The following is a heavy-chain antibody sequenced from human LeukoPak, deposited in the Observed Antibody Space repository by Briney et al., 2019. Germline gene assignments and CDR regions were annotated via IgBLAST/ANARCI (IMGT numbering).Heavy chain of an antibody. D-gene: IGHD3-22*01. V-gene: IGHV3-20*04. CDR2: INWNGGST. Sequence: PGGSLRLSCAASGFTFDDYGMSWVRRAPGKGLEWVSGINWNGGSTGYADSVKGRFTISRDNAENSLYLQMNSLRVEETALYYCARGYDSSGRGAFDIWGQGTMVTVSS. J-gene: IGHJ3*02. CDR1: GFTFDDYG. CDR3: ARGYDSSGRGAFDI.